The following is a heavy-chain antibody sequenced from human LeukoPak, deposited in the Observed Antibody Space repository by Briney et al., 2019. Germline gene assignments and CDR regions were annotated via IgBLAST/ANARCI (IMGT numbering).Heavy chain of an antibody. CDR3: ARDQSMVRGEFDY. V-gene: IGHV3-74*01. CDR1: GFTFSSYW. CDR2: INSDGSST. J-gene: IGHJ4*02. D-gene: IGHD3-10*01. Sequence: GGSLRLSCAASGFTFSSYWMHWVRQAPGKGLVWVSRINSDGSSTSYADSVKGRFTISRDNAKNTLYLQMNSLGAEDTAVYYCARDQSMVRGEFDYWGQGTLVTVSS.